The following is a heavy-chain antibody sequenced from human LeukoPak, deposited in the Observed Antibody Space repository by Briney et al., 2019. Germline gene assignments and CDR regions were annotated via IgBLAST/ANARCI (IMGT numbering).Heavy chain of an antibody. CDR1: GFTFSSYA. J-gene: IGHJ6*02. CDR2: ISYDGSNK. Sequence: GGSLRLSCAASGFTFSSYAMHWVRQAPGKGLEWVAVISYDGSNKYYADSVKGRFTISRDNSKNTLYLQMNSLRAEDTAVYYCARGAGGGSYYYYYYGMDVWGQGTTVTVSS. V-gene: IGHV3-30-3*01. CDR3: ARGAGGGSYYYYYYGMDV. D-gene: IGHD1-26*01.